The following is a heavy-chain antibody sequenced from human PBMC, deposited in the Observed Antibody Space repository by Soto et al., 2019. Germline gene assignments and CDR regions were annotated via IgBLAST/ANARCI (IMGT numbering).Heavy chain of an antibody. CDR1: GFTFGDYA. V-gene: IGHV3-49*03. Sequence: GGSLRLSCTASGFTFGDYAMSWFRQAPGKGLEWVGFIRSKAYGGTTEYAASVKGRFTISRDDSKSIAYLQMNSLKTEDTAVYYCTRGTVRFLEWLFYFDYWGQGTLVTVSS. D-gene: IGHD3-3*01. J-gene: IGHJ4*02. CDR2: IRSKAYGGTT. CDR3: TRGTVRFLEWLFYFDY.